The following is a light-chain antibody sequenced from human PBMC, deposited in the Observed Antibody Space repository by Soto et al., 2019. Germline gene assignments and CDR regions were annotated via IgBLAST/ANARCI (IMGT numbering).Light chain of an antibody. J-gene: IGKJ5*01. CDR3: HQRSSWPIT. V-gene: IGKV3D-20*02. Sequence: EIVLTQSPGTLSLSPGERATLSCRGSQRVSNSHLAWYQQKPGQAPRLLIYGISRRVTGIPDRFSGSGSGTDFNLTISSLEPEDFAVYYCHQRSSWPITFGQGTRLEIK. CDR2: GIS. CDR1: QRVSNSH.